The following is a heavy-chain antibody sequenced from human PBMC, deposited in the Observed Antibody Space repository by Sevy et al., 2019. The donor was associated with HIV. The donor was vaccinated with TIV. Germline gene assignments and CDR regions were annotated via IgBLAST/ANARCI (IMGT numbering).Heavy chain of an antibody. CDR3: AKLGEDTIFGVLTNEAFDI. Sequence: GGSLRLSCAASGFTFSTYGMHWVRQAPGKGLEWVAFIRYDGSNKYYADSVKGRFTISRDNSKNRLYLQMNSLRAEDTAVYYCAKLGEDTIFGVLTNEAFDIWGQGTMVTVSS. D-gene: IGHD3-3*01. J-gene: IGHJ3*02. CDR2: IRYDGSNK. V-gene: IGHV3-30*02. CDR1: GFTFSTYG.